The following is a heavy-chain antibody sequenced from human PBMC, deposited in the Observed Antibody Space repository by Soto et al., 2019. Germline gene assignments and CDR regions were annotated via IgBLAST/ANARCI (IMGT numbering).Heavy chain of an antibody. V-gene: IGHV4-30-4*01. CDR3: ARGSDLWSGYLVGVWFDP. Sequence: QVQLQESGPGLVKPSQTLSLTCTVSGGSISSGDYYWSWIRQPPGKGLEWIGYIYYSGSTYYNPSLKGRVTMSVDTSKNQCSLKLSSVTAADTAVYYCARGSDLWSGYLVGVWFDPWGQGTLVTVSS. CDR1: GGSISSGDYY. CDR2: IYYSGST. J-gene: IGHJ5*02. D-gene: IGHD3-3*01.